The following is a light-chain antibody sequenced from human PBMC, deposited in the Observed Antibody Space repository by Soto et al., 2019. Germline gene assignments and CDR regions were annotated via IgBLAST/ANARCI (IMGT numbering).Light chain of an antibody. CDR2: EVS. Sequence: QSALTQPASVSGSPGQSITISCTGTSSDIGNYDFVSWYQQVPGTAPKAMIYEVSSRPSGVSNRFSGSKSGNTASLTISGLQAEDEAYYYRSSYTTSTSFILFGGGTQLTV. CDR3: SSYTTSTSFIL. J-gene: IGLJ2*01. CDR1: SSDIGNYDF. V-gene: IGLV2-14*01.